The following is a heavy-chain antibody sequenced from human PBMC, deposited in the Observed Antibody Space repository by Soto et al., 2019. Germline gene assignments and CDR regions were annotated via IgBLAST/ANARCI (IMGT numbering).Heavy chain of an antibody. CDR1: GGTFSSYA. J-gene: IGHJ6*02. D-gene: IGHD3-3*01. CDR3: ASSGGLRFLEWSNYYYYGMDV. Sequence: SVKVSCKASGGTFSSYAISWVRQAPGQGLEWMGGIIPIFGTANYAQKFQGRVTITADESTSTAYMELSSLRSEDTAVYYCASSGGLRFLEWSNYYYYGMDVWGQGTTVTVSS. CDR2: IIPIFGTA. V-gene: IGHV1-69*13.